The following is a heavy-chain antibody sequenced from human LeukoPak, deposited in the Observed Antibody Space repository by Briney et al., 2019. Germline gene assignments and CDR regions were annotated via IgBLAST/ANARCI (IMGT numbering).Heavy chain of an antibody. D-gene: IGHD1-26*01. Sequence: GGSLRLSCAASGFNFASHWMHWVRQTPGKGLVWVSRINSGGSGTSYADSVKGRFTISRDNAKNSLYLQMNSLRAEDTAVYYCARDHLLRASDYWGQGTLVTVSS. CDR1: GFNFASHW. CDR2: INSGGSGT. V-gene: IGHV3-74*01. J-gene: IGHJ4*02. CDR3: ARDHLLRASDY.